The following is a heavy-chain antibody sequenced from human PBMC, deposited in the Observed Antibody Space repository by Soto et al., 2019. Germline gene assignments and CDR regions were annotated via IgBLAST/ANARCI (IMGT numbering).Heavy chain of an antibody. Sequence: EVQLVESGGDLVQPGGSLRLSCVGFGFSLSDHYMDWVRQAPGKGLEWIGVIRNEPISHSTTYAESVKGRFTISTDDSKNSLYLQINSLTTEDTAVSYCADLTWGAPYFPWGQGTLVTVSS. CDR3: ADLTWGAPYFP. CDR2: IRNEPISHST. V-gene: IGHV3-72*01. CDR1: GFSLSDHY. J-gene: IGHJ5*02. D-gene: IGHD3-10*01.